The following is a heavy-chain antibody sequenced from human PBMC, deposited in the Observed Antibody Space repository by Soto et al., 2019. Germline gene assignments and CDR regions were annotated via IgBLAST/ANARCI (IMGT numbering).Heavy chain of an antibody. V-gene: IGHV1-8*01. CDR2: MNPNSGNT. J-gene: IGHJ4*02. Sequence: GXSVKVSFNASGYTFTSFDINLVRQTTGQGLEWMGWMNPNSGNTGYAQKFQARVTMTRDTSISTAYMELSSLRSEDTAVYYCTRGTGVSYAWERNEYWGQGTLVTVSS. D-gene: IGHD2-2*01. CDR3: TRGTGVSYAWERNEY. CDR1: GYTFTSFD.